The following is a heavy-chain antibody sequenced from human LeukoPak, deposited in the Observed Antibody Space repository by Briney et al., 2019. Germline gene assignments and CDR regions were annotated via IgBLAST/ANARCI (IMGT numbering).Heavy chain of an antibody. CDR1: GFSITSGQY. D-gene: IGHD6-13*01. CDR2: IFYSGST. V-gene: IGHV4-59*11. J-gene: IGHJ2*01. CDR3: ARVYYSNSYDYWYFDL. Sequence: SATLSLPCTVSGFSITSGQYWGWIRQPPGKGLEWVGYIFYSGSTNYNPSLKSRVTISVDTSKNQFSLKLSSVTAADTAVYYCARVYYSNSYDYWYFDLWGRGTLVTVSS.